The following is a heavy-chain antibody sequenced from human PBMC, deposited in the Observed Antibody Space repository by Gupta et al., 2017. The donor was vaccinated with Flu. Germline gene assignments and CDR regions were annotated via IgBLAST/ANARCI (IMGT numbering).Heavy chain of an antibody. CDR1: GGSFNGYY. D-gene: IGHD6-19*01. V-gene: IGHV4-34*01. J-gene: IGHJ6*02. Sequence: QVQLQQWGAGLLKPSETLSLTCAVYGGSFNGYYWSWIRPPPGKGLEWIGEINHSGSTNYNPSLKSRVTISVDTSKNQFSLKLSSVTAADTAVYYCARGGDSSGWYWLGVYYYYYGMDVWGQGTTVTVSS. CDR2: INHSGST. CDR3: ARGGDSSGWYWLGVYYYYYGMDV.